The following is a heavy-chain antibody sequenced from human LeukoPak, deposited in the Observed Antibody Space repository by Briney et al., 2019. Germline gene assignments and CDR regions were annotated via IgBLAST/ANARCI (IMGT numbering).Heavy chain of an antibody. CDR3: ARFWEPYDDSRGYFDY. CDR2: IIPICGTA. D-gene: IGHD3-22*01. CDR1: GGTFSSYA. V-gene: IGHV1-69*05. Sequence: AASVKVSCKASGGTFSSYAISWVRQAPGQGLEWMGGIIPICGTANYAQKFQGRVTNTTDESTSTAYMEPSSLRSEDTAVYYCARFWEPYDDSRGYFDYRGQGTLVTVSS. J-gene: IGHJ4*02.